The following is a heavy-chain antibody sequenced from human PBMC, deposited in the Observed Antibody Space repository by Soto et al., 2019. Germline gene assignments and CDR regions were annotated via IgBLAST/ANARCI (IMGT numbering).Heavy chain of an antibody. CDR2: IDPSASYT. D-gene: IGHD2-2*01. J-gene: IGHJ6*02. Sequence: GESLKISCKGSGYSFTAYCITWVRQMPGQGLEWMGRIDPSASYTHYSPAFQGHVAISVDRSINTAYLQWSSLKASDTAMYYCARMSCSRTTAYYGMDVWGQGTAVTVSS. CDR1: GYSFTAYC. V-gene: IGHV5-10-1*01. CDR3: ARMSCSRTTAYYGMDV.